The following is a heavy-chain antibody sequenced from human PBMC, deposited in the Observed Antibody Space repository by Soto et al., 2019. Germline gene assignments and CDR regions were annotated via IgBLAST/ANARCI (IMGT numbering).Heavy chain of an antibody. CDR1: GYTFATYG. V-gene: IGHV1-18*01. D-gene: IGHD5-18*01. CDR3: ARDESGYSYGYDY. J-gene: IGHJ4*02. Sequence: ASVKVSCKASGYTFATYGITWVRQAPGQGLEWMGWISVYNGNTKYAEKLQGRVTMTRDTSTSTAYMELRSLRSEDTAVYYCARDESGYSYGYDYCGQGTLVTVSS. CDR2: ISVYNGNT.